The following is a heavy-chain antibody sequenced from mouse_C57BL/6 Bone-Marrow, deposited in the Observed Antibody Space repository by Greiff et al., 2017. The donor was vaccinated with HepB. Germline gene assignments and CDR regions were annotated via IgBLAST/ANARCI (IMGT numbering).Heavy chain of an antibody. Sequence: VMLVESGAELARPGASVKMSCKASGYTFTSYTMHWVKQRPGQGLEWIGYINPSSGYTKYNQKFKDKATLTADKSSSTAYMQLSSLTSEDSAVYYCARSGDGYFHTPSFAYWGQGTLVTVSA. D-gene: IGHD2-3*01. CDR1: GYTFTSYT. J-gene: IGHJ3*01. V-gene: IGHV1-4*01. CDR3: ARSGDGYFHTPSFAY. CDR2: INPSSGYT.